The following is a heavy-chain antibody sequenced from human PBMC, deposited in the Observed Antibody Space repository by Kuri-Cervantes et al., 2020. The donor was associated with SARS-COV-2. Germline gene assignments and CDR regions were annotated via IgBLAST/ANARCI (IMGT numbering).Heavy chain of an antibody. CDR1: GFTFSSYS. D-gene: IGHD7-27*01. V-gene: IGHV3-21*01. Sequence: GESLKISCAASGFTFSSYSMNWVRQAPGKGLEWVSSISSSSYIYYADSVKGRFTISRDNAKNSLYLQMSSLRAEDTAVYYCARDLRLGKSLDYWGQGTLVTVSS. J-gene: IGHJ4*02. CDR3: ARDLRLGKSLDY. CDR2: ISSSSYI.